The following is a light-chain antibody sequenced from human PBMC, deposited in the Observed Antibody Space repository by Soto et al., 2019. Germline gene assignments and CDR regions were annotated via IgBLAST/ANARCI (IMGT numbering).Light chain of an antibody. Sequence: EIVLTQSPATLSLSPGERATLSCRASQSVSTYLAWYQQKPGQAPRLLIYDASNRATGIPARFSGSGSGTDFSITISSLEPEDFAVYYCQQGSYWPPGLTFGGGSKVEIK. CDR2: DAS. J-gene: IGKJ4*01. V-gene: IGKV3-11*01. CDR1: QSVSTY. CDR3: QQGSYWPPGLT.